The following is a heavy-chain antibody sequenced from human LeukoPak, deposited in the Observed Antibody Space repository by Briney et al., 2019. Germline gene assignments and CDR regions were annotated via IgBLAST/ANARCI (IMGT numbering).Heavy chain of an antibody. CDR2: IYYSGST. Sequence: PSETLSLTYTVSGGSISSYYWSWIRQPPGKGLEWIGYIYYSGSTNYNPSLKSRVTISVDTSKNQFSLKLSSVTAADTAVYYCARSSTSPGFYGMDVWGQGTTVTVSS. D-gene: IGHD2-2*01. V-gene: IGHV4-59*01. J-gene: IGHJ6*02. CDR1: GGSISSYY. CDR3: ARSSTSPGFYGMDV.